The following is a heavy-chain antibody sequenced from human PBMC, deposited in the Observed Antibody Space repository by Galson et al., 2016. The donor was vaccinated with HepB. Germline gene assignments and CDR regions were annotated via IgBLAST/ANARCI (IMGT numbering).Heavy chain of an antibody. CDR1: GFTFSSYA. CDR3: AKESGYSDRYPYYYGMDV. CDR2: ISGST. V-gene: IGHV3-23*01. D-gene: IGHD2-21*02. Sequence: SLRLSCAASGFTFSSYAMHWVRQAPGKGLEWVSVISGSTYYADSVRGRFTISRDNSKNTLYLQMNSLRVEDTAVYYCAKESGYSDRYPYYYGMDVWGQGTTVTVSS. J-gene: IGHJ6*02.